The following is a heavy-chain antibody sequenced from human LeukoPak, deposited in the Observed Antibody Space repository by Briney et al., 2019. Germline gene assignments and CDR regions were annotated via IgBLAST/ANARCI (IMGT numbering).Heavy chain of an antibody. D-gene: IGHD1-7*01. CDR2: ISGSGGST. CDR3: AKTRTGTTGYFDY. J-gene: IGHJ4*02. V-gene: IGHV3-23*01. CDR1: GFTFSSYA. Sequence: GGSLRLSGAASGFTFSSYAMSWVRQAPGTGLEWVSAISGSGGSTYYADSVKGRFTISRDNSKNTLYLQMNSLRAEDTAVYYCAKTRTGTTGYFDYWGQGTLVTVSS.